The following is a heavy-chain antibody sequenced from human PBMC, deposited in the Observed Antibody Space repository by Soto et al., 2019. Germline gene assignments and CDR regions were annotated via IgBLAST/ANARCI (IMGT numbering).Heavy chain of an antibody. D-gene: IGHD3-10*01. J-gene: IGHJ5*02. CDR1: GGSISSGGYY. V-gene: IGHV4-31*03. Sequence: SETLSLTCTVSGGSISSGGYYWSWIRQHPGKGLEWIGYIYYSGSTYYNPSLKSRVTISVDTSKNQFSLKLSSVTAADTAVYYCARALVVRGVITTGFDPWGQGTLVTVSS. CDR2: IYYSGST. CDR3: ARALVVRGVITTGFDP.